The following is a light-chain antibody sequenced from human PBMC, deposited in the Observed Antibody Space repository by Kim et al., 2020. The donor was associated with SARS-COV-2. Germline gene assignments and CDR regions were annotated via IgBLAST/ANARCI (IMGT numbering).Light chain of an antibody. Sequence: PGQTASITCTGNKLGDKYTGWYQQKPGQSPVLVIYQDNKRPSGIPERFSGSNSGNTATLTITGTLGMDEADYYCQAWDSSTALYVFGTGTKVTVL. V-gene: IGLV3-1*01. CDR3: QAWDSSTALYV. J-gene: IGLJ1*01. CDR1: KLGDKY. CDR2: QDN.